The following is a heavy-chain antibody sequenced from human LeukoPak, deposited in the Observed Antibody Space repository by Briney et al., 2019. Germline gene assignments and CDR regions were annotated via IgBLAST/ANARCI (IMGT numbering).Heavy chain of an antibody. J-gene: IGHJ4*02. Sequence: GGSLRLSCAASGFTFSSYAMHWVRQAPGKGLEWVAVISYDGSNKYYADSVKGRFTISRDNAKNSLYLQMNSLRAEDTAVYYCARALYSSGWYGGDYFDYWGQGTLVTVSS. D-gene: IGHD6-19*01. CDR2: ISYDGSNK. V-gene: IGHV3-30*04. CDR3: ARALYSSGWYGGDYFDY. CDR1: GFTFSSYA.